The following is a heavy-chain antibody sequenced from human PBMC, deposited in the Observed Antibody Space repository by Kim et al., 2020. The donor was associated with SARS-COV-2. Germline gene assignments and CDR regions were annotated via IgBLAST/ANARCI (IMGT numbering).Heavy chain of an antibody. V-gene: IGHV3-21*01. CDR1: GFTFSSYS. Sequence: GGSLRLSCAASGFTFSSYSMNWVRQAPGKGLEWVSSISSSSSYIYYADSVKGRFTISRDNAKNSLYLQMNSLRAEDTAVYYCATRGSTYYDILTGYYMIWGQGPLVTVSS. CDR2: ISSSSSYI. J-gene: IGHJ4*02. CDR3: ATRGSTYYDILTGYYMI. D-gene: IGHD3-9*01.